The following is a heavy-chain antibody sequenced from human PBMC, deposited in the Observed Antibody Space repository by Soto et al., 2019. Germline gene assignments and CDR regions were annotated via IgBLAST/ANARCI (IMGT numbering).Heavy chain of an antibody. CDR3: AREQMSSGWY. D-gene: IGHD6-19*01. V-gene: IGHV3-30-3*01. Sequence: HPGGSLRLSCAASGFTFSSYAMHWVRQAPGKGLEWVAVISYDGSNKYYADSVKGRFTISRDNSKNTLYLQMNSLRAEDTAVYYCAREQMSSGWYWGQGTLVTVSS. CDR1: GFTFSSYA. J-gene: IGHJ4*02. CDR2: ISYDGSNK.